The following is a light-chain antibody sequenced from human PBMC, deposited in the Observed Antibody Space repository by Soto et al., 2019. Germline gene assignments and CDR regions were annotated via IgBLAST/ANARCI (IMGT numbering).Light chain of an antibody. CDR3: QQYGTSLAWT. Sequence: EIVLTQSPGTLSLSPGERATLSCRASQSVTSSYLTWYQQKPGQAPRLLIYGASSRAAGIPDRFSGSGSGTDFTLTISRLEPEDCEVYYCQQYGTSLAWTFGQGTKVEIK. V-gene: IGKV3-20*01. CDR1: QSVTSSY. CDR2: GAS. J-gene: IGKJ1*01.